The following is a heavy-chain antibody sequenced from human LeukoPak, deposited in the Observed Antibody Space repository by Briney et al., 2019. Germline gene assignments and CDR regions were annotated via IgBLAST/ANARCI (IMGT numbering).Heavy chain of an antibody. Sequence: RGSLRLSCAVSGLPFGSYGMTWVRQAPGKGLEWVSGITGNGVYTYYADSVKGRFTISRGNSKSTLSLQMNSLRAEDTAVYYCAKSYCGGDCGWGPGTLVTVS. J-gene: IGHJ4*02. CDR1: GLPFGSYG. D-gene: IGHD2-21*02. CDR3: AKSYCGGDCG. V-gene: IGHV3-23*01. CDR2: ITGNGVYT.